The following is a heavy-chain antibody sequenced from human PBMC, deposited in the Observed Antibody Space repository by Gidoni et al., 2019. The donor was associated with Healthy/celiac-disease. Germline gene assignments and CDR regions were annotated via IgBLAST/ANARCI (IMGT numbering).Heavy chain of an antibody. V-gene: IGHV1-2*02. J-gene: IGHJ4*02. CDR2: INPNSGGT. Sequence: QVQLVQSGAEVKKPGASVKVSCKASGYTFTGYYMHWVRQAPGQGLEWMGWINPNSGGTNYAQKFQGRVTMTRDTSISTAYMELSRLRSDDTAVYYCARLPIVVVVAATRTRIQLWFDYWGQGTLVTVSS. D-gene: IGHD2-15*01. CDR1: GYTFTGYY. CDR3: ARLPIVVVVAATRTRIQLWFDY.